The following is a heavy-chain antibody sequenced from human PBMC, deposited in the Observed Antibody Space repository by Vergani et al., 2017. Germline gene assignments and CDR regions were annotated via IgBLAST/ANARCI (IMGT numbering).Heavy chain of an antibody. V-gene: IGHV7-4-1*02. CDR2: INTNTGNP. J-gene: IGHJ6*02. CDR3: ARDRVAYSGFYYGMDV. Sequence: QVQLVQSGSALKKPGASVKVSCKASGYTLSRYSIYWVRQAPGQGLEWMGWINTNTGNPAYAQGFRGRFVFSLDTSVNTAYLQINNLKSDDTAVYYCARDRVAYSGFYYGMDVWGQGTTVTVSS. CDR1: GYTLSRYS. D-gene: IGHD3-10*01.